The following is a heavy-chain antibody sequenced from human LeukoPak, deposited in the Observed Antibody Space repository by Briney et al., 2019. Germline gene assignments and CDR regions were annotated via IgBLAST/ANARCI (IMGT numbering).Heavy chain of an antibody. D-gene: IGHD3-22*01. Sequence: PGGSLRLSCAASGFTFSSYSMNWVRQAPGKGLEWVSSISSSSSYIYYADSVKGRFTISRDNATNSLYLQMNSLRAEDTAVYYCARAKPYYYDSSGPGYGMDVWGQGTTVTVSS. CDR1: GFTFSSYS. V-gene: IGHV3-21*01. J-gene: IGHJ6*02. CDR3: ARAKPYYYDSSGPGYGMDV. CDR2: ISSSSSYI.